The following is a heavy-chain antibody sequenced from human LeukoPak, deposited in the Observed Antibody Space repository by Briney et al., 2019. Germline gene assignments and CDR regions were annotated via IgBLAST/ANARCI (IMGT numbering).Heavy chain of an antibody. D-gene: IGHD3-9*01. CDR1: GFTFSSYS. CDR3: ARVRYFDWFPDAFDI. CDR2: IRSSSSYI. J-gene: IGHJ3*02. V-gene: IGHV3-21*01. Sequence: PGGSLRLSCAASGFTFSSYSMNWVRQAPGKGLEWVSSIRSSSSYIYYADSVKGRFTISRDNAKNSLYLQMNSLRAEDTAVYYCARVRYFDWFPDAFDIWGQGTMVTVSS.